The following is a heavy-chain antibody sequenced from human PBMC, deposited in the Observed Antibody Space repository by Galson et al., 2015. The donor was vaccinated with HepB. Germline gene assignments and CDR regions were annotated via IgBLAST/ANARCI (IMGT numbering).Heavy chain of an antibody. CDR1: GFSFSDFY. CDR2: ISDSGTYV. CDR3: ARGGYDFWRGYSFDS. V-gene: IGHV3-11*01. D-gene: IGHD3-3*01. J-gene: IGHJ4*02. Sequence: SLRLSCAASGFSFSDFYFNWIRQAPGKGLEWVSYISDSGTYVDYPDSVKGRFTVSRDNAKNSLYLQMNSLRAEDTAVYYCARGGYDFWRGYSFDSWGQGTLVTVSS.